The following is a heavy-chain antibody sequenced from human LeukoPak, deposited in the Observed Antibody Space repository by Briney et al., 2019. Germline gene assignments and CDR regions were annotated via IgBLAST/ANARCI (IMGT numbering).Heavy chain of an antibody. J-gene: IGHJ5*02. D-gene: IGHD1-1*01. V-gene: IGHV3-11*01. CDR2: ISSSGSTI. CDR3: AREVHWNDVHWFDP. Sequence: NPGGSLRLSCAASGFTFSDYYMSWIRQAPGKGLEWVSYISSSGSTIYYADSVKGRFTISRDNAKNSLYLQMNSLRAEDTAVYYCAREVHWNDVHWFDPWGQGTLVTVSS. CDR1: GFTFSDYY.